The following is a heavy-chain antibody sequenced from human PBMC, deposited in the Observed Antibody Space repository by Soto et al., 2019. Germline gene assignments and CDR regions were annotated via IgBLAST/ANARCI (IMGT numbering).Heavy chain of an antibody. Sequence: QVQLQESGPGLVQPSQTLSLACTVSGDSISSGGYYWSWIRQHPGKGLEWIGYIYYSGSTFYNPSLKSRVTISVDTSKNQFPLKLSSVTAADTAVYYCARGLSVTLFDFWGQGTLVTVSS. D-gene: IGHD4-17*01. CDR3: ARGLSVTLFDF. CDR1: GDSISSGGYY. V-gene: IGHV4-31*03. J-gene: IGHJ4*02. CDR2: IYYSGST.